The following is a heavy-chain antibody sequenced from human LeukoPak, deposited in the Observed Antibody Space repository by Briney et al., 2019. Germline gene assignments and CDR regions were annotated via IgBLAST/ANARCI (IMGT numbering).Heavy chain of an antibody. CDR2: IHYSGTT. J-gene: IGHJ4*02. Sequence: PSETLSLTCTVSGGSISSSNYYWGWIRQPPGKGLEWIGSIHYSGTTNYNPSLRSRVTISVDTPKNQFSLKLSSVTAADTAVYYCAKSSYSIFDYWGQGTLVTVSS. CDR1: GGSISSSNYY. V-gene: IGHV4-39*01. CDR3: AKSSYSIFDY. D-gene: IGHD5-18*01.